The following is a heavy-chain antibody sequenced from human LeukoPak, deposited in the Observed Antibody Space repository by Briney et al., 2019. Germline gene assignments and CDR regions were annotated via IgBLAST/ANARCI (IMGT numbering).Heavy chain of an antibody. D-gene: IGHD2-2*01. CDR2: ISSSSSYI. CDR3: ARDGCKGSSTSCLDY. V-gene: IGHV3-21*01. Sequence: GGSLRLSCAASGFTFSSYSMNWVRQAPGKGLEWVSSISSSSSYIYYADSVKGRFTISRDNSKNTLYLQMNSLRAEDTAVYYCARDGCKGSSTSCLDYWGQGTLVTVSS. J-gene: IGHJ4*02. CDR1: GFTFSSYS.